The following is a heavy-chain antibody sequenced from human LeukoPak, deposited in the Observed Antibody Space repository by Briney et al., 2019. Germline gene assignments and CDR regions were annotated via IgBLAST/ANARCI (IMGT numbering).Heavy chain of an antibody. J-gene: IGHJ4*02. CDR1: GYSINSGYY. CDR2: IYHSGTT. D-gene: IGHD3-3*01. Sequence: PSETLSLTCTVSGYSINSGYYWGWIRQPPGKGLEWIGNIYHSGTTNYNPSLESRVTMSVDTSKNQFSLKLSSVTAADTAMYYCARTYYDFWSGYQDYWGQGTLVTVSS. CDR3: ARTYYDFWSGYQDY. V-gene: IGHV4-38-2*02.